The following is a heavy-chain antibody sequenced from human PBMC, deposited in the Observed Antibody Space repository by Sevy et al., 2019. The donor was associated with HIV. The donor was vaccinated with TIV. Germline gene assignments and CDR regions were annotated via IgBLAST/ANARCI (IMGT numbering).Heavy chain of an antibody. V-gene: IGHV3-30-3*01. CDR2: ISYDGSNK. D-gene: IGHD3-22*01. CDR3: ARGEGSTYYYDSSGYLYAFDI. J-gene: IGHJ3*02. Sequence: GGSLRLSCAASGFTFSSYAMHWVRQAPGKGLEWVAVISYDGSNKYYADSVKGRFTISRDNSKNTLYLQMNSPRAEDTAVYYCARGEGSTYYYDSSGYLYAFDIWGQGTMVTVSS. CDR1: GFTFSSYA.